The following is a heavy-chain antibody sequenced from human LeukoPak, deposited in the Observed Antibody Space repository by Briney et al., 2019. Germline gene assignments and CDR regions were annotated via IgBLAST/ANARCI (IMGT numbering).Heavy chain of an antibody. Sequence: PGGSLRLSCAVSGFSFTNVWMNWVRQAPGKGLEWVGRIKNKEEGEKTDYAAPVKGRFTISRDDSKATLFLQMNSLKMEDTAIYYCTTGIDYGGGYWGQGTLVSVSS. V-gene: IGHV3-15*07. D-gene: IGHD3-16*01. CDR3: TTGIDYGGGY. J-gene: IGHJ4*02. CDR1: GFSFTNVW. CDR2: IKNKEEGEKT.